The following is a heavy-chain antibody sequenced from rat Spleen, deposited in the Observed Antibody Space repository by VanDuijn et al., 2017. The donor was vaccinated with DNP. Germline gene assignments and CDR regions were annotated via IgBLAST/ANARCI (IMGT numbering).Heavy chain of an antibody. CDR1: GFTFSNYG. CDR2: ISTSGGST. CDR3: TTQNYGGPDY. D-gene: IGHD1-11*01. Sequence: EVELVESGGGLVQPGRSMKLSCAASGFTFSNYGMAWVRQAPTKGLEWVASISTSGGSTYYRDSVKGRFTISRDNAKSTLYLQMDSLRSEDTATYYCTTQNYGGPDYWGQGVMVTVSS. J-gene: IGHJ2*01. V-gene: IGHV5-25*01.